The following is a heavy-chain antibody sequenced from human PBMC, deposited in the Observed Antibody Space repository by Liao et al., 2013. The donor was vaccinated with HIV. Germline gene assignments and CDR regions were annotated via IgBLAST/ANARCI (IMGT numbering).Heavy chain of an antibody. Sequence: QVPLQESGPGLIKPSETLSLTCSVSGGSIGSYSWSWIRQPAGKGLEWIGRLYTSGSTTYNPSLKTRVSMSVDTSGTVFSLLLTSVTAADTARYYCTRDLLYYDSSGYPLDYWGQGTLVTVSS. D-gene: IGHD3-22*01. CDR2: LYTSGST. CDR1: GGSIGSYS. J-gene: IGHJ4*02. CDR3: TRDLLYYDSSGYPLDY. V-gene: IGHV4-4*07.